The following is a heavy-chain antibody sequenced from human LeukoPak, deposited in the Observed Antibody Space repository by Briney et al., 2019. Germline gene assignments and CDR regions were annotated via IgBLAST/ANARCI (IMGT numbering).Heavy chain of an antibody. CDR1: GYTFTGYY. D-gene: IGHD7-27*01. Sequence: ASVKVSCKASGYTFTGYYIHWVRQAPGQGLEWMGWINPSSGGTKFAQKFQGRVTMTRDTSISTAYMELRRLRSDDSAVYYCARGKNWVDAFDIWGQGTMVTVSS. V-gene: IGHV1-2*02. CDR2: INPSSGGT. J-gene: IGHJ3*02. CDR3: ARGKNWVDAFDI.